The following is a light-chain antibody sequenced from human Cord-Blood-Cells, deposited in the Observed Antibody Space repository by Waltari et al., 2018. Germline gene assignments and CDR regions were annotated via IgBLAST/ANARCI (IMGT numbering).Light chain of an antibody. V-gene: IGKV3-11*01. CDR3: QQRRNWPRT. CDR1: QSVSNY. Sequence: EIVLTQSPATLSLSTGERATLSCRASQSVSNYLAWYQQKPGQAPNLLIYDASNRATGIPARFSGSWSGTNFTLTISSLEPEDFAVYYCQQRRNWPRTFGQGTKVEIK. CDR2: DAS. J-gene: IGKJ1*01.